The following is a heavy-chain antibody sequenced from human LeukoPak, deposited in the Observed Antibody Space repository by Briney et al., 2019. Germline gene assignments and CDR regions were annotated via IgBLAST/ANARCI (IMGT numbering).Heavy chain of an antibody. CDR1: GGSISSYY. Sequence: SETLSLTCTVSGGSISSYYWSWIRQPAGKGLEWIGRIYTSGSTNYNPSLKSRVTMSVDTSKNQFSLKLSSVTAADTAVYYCARDRWAYSSSSRWFDPWGQGTLVTVSS. J-gene: IGHJ5*02. CDR3: ARDRWAYSSSSRWFDP. V-gene: IGHV4-4*07. CDR2: IYTSGST. D-gene: IGHD6-6*01.